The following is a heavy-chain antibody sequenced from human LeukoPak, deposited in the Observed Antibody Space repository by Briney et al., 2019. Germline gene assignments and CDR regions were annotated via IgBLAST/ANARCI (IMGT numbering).Heavy chain of an antibody. D-gene: IGHD3-22*01. J-gene: IGHJ4*02. V-gene: IGHV3-21*01. CDR2: ISGSSSSYI. CDR3: ARGGEVVVAPAFPFDY. CDR1: GFTFSSYS. Sequence: GGSLRLSCAASGFTFSSYSMNWVRQAPGKGLEWVSSISGSSSSYIYYADSVKGRFTISRDNAKNSLYLQMNSLRAEDTAVYYCARGGEVVVAPAFPFDYWGQGTLVTVSS.